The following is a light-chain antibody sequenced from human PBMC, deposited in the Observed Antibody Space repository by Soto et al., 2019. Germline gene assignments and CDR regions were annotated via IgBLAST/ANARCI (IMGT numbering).Light chain of an antibody. CDR3: CSYTTRRTLV. CDR2: EVT. V-gene: IGLV2-14*01. J-gene: IGLJ1*01. CDR1: SSDVGTYDH. Sequence: QSVLTQPASVSGSPGQSITISCTGTSSDVGTYDHVSWYQQHPGKAPQLIIYEVTNRPSGLSNRFSGSKSGNTASLTISGLQAEDDADYYCCSYTTRRTLVFGTGTKLTVL.